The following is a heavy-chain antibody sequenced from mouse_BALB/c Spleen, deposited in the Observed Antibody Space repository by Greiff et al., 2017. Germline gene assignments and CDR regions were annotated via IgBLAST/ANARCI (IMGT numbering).Heavy chain of an antibody. CDR1: GYTFTSYW. CDR2: INPSNGRT. V-gene: IGHV1S81*02. CDR3: AREVYYGYDGAWLAY. J-gene: IGHJ3*01. D-gene: IGHD2-2*01. Sequence: QVQLQQPGAELVKPRASVKLSCKASGYTFTSYWMHWVKQRPGQGLEWIGEINPSNGRTNYNEKFKSKATLTVDKSSSTAYMQLSSLTSEDSAVYYCAREVYYGYDGAWLAYWGQGTLVTVSA.